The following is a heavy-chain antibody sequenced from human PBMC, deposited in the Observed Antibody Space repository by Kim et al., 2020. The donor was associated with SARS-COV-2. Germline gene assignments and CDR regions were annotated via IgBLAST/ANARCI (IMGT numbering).Heavy chain of an antibody. CDR3: ARAGWELLRVDD. V-gene: IGHV4-39*07. Sequence: YCDPSLKSRVTISVATSKNQFSLKLSSVTAADTAVYYCARAGWELLRVDDWGQGTLVTVSS. D-gene: IGHD1-26*01. J-gene: IGHJ4*02.